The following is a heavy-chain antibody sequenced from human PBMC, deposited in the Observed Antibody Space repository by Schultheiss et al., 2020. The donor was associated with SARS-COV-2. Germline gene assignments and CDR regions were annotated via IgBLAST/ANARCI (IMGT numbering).Heavy chain of an antibody. V-gene: IGHV4-59*11. CDR2: IYYGGST. J-gene: IGHJ6*02. CDR3: ARGYGAANGMDV. Sequence: SETLSLTCSVSGGSNSFHYFSWIRQPPGKGLEWIGYIYYGGSTNYNPSLKSRVTISGDTSRKQFSLKLSSVTAEDTAVYYCARGYGAANGMDVWGQGTAVTVSS. D-gene: IGHD4/OR15-4a*01. CDR1: GGSNSFHY.